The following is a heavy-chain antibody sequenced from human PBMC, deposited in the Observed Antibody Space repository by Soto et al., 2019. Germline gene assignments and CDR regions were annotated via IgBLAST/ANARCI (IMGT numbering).Heavy chain of an antibody. V-gene: IGHV5-51*01. CDR3: ARQIVGAETKGRAFDI. CDR1: GYSFTSYW. Sequence: GESLKISCKGSGYSFTSYWIGWVRQMPGKGLEWMGIIYPGDSDTRYSPSFQGQVTISADKSISTAYLQWSSLKASDTAMYYCARQIVGAETKGRAFDIWGQGTMVTVSS. J-gene: IGHJ3*02. CDR2: IYPGDSDT. D-gene: IGHD1-26*01.